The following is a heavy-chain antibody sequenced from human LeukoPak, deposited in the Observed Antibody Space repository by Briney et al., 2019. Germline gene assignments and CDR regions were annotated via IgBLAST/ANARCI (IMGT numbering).Heavy chain of an antibody. CDR1: GGSISSGDYY. Sequence: PSETLSLTCTVSGGSISSGDYYWSWIRQPPGKGLEWIAYMYYSGSTYYNPSLKSRVTMSADTSKNQLSLKLSSVTAADTAVYYCARPYYYDSRIDPWGQGILVSVSS. J-gene: IGHJ5*02. CDR2: MYYSGST. V-gene: IGHV4-30-4*01. CDR3: ARPYYYDSRIDP. D-gene: IGHD3-22*01.